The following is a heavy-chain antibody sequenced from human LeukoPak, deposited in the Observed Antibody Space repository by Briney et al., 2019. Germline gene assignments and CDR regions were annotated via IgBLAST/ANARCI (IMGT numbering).Heavy chain of an antibody. CDR3: ASGVSHDILTGPLGPNYYYYYYMDV. V-gene: IGHV1-69*13. CDR1: GGTFSSYA. Sequence: SVKVSCKASGGTFSSYAISWVRQAPGQGLEWMGGIIPIFGTANYAQKFQGRVTITADESTSTAYMELSSLRSEDTAVYYCASGVSHDILTGPLGPNYYYYYYMDVWGKGTTVTISS. CDR2: IIPIFGTA. D-gene: IGHD3-9*01. J-gene: IGHJ6*03.